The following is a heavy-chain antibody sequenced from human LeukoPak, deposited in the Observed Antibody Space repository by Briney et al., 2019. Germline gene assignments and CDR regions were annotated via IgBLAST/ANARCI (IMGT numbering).Heavy chain of an antibody. CDR1: GFTFSSYA. J-gene: IGHJ3*02. CDR2: ISNNGGDT. Sequence: GGSLRLSCAASGFTFSSYAMSWVRQAPGKGLEWVSSISNNGGDTFYADSVNGRFTISRDNSKNTLYVQMNNLRAEDTAVYYCASLYYHGSSPRHAFDIWGQGKMVTVSS. CDR3: ASLYYHGSSPRHAFDI. V-gene: IGHV3-23*01. D-gene: IGHD3-10*01.